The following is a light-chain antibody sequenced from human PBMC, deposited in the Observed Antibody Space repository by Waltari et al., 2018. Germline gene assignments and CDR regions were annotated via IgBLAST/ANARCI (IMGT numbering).Light chain of an antibody. CDR1: SSDVGGYNY. CDR3: SSYTSSSPVV. CDR2: EVS. V-gene: IGLV2-14*01. J-gene: IGLJ2*01. Sequence: QSALTQPASVSGSPGQSITISCTGPSSDVGGYNYASWYQQHPGKAPKLMIYEVSNRPSGVSNRFSGSKSGNTASLTISGLQAEDEADYYCSSYTSSSPVVFGGGTKLTVL.